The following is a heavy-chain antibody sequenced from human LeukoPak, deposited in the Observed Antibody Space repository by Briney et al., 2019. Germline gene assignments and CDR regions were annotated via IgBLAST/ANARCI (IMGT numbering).Heavy chain of an antibody. CDR1: GYTFTGYY. V-gene: IGHV1-2*06. CDR2: INPNSGGT. J-gene: IGHJ3*02. D-gene: IGHD2-21*01. Sequence: GASVKVSCKASGYTFTGYYMHWVRQAPGQGLEWMGRINPNSGGTNYAQKFQDRVTMTRDTSISTAYMELSRLRSDDTAVYYCARESYYRDAFDIWGQGTMVTVSS. CDR3: ARESYYRDAFDI.